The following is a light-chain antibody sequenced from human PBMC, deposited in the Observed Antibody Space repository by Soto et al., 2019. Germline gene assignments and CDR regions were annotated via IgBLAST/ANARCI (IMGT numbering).Light chain of an antibody. CDR2: STD. V-gene: IGLV8-61*01. CDR1: SGSVSTSYY. J-gene: IGLJ3*02. Sequence: QAVVTQEPSFSVSPGGTVTLTCGLSSGSVSTSYYPSWYQQTPGQAPRTLILSTDTRSSGVPDRFSGSILGNKAALTITGAQADDESDYYCVLYMGSGIWVFGGGTQLTIL. CDR3: VLYMGSGIWV.